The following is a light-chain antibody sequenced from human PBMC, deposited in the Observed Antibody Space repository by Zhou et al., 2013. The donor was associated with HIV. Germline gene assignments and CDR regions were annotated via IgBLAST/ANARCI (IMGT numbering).Light chain of an antibody. V-gene: IGKV3D-15*01. CDR1: QSISAY. CDR2: GAS. CDR3: QQYSNWPPLS. Sequence: EIVMTQSPVTLSVSPGERATLSCRASQSISAYLAWYQQKPGQAPRLLIYGASVRATGIPARFSGSGSGTEFTLTISSLQSEDFAVYYCQQYSNWPPLSFGGGTKVGIK. J-gene: IGKJ4*01.